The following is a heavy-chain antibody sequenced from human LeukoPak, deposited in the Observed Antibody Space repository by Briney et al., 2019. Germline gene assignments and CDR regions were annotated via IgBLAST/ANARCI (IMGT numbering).Heavy chain of an antibody. CDR3: ASEGGGFDP. J-gene: IGHJ5*02. CDR1: GGSISSSSYY. D-gene: IGHD1-26*01. Sequence: SETLSLTCTVSGGSISSSSYYWGWLRQPPGKGLEWIGSIYYSGSTYYNPSLKSRVTISVDTSKNQFSLKLSSVTAADAAVYYCASEGGGFDPWGQGTLVTVSS. V-gene: IGHV4-39*01. CDR2: IYYSGST.